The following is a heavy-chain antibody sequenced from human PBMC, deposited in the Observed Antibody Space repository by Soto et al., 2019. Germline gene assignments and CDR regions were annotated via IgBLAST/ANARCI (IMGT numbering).Heavy chain of an antibody. D-gene: IGHD3-10*01. V-gene: IGHV4-59*08. CDR1: GDSIGTYN. J-gene: IGHJ6*02. CDR2: IYSNGGT. CDR3: VRQGIGALHGLVDV. Sequence: QVQLQASGPGLVKPSDTLSLTCTVSGDSIGTYNWGWIRQPPGKRLEWIGYIYSNGGTSYNPALKSRVNISADTSTTQFSLRLSSVTAADTGVYYCVRQGIGALHGLVDVWCQGNTVTVSS.